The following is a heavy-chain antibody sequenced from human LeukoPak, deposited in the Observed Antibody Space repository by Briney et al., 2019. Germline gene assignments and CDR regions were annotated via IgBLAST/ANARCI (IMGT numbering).Heavy chain of an antibody. Sequence: GGSLRLSCAASGFTFTNAWMSWVRQAPGKGLEWVGRIKSKTDGGTTDYAAPGKGRFTISRDDSKNTLYLQMNSLKIEDTAVYYCAARYNWNDLAYWGQGTLVTVSS. J-gene: IGHJ4*02. V-gene: IGHV3-15*01. D-gene: IGHD1-1*01. CDR3: AARYNWNDLAY. CDR1: GFTFTNAW. CDR2: IKSKTDGGTT.